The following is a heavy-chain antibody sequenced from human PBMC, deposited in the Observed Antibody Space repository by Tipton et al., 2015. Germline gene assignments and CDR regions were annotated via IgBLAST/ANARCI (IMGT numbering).Heavy chain of an antibody. CDR3: ARFDSYYYDSSDY. CDR2: IYNSGST. V-gene: IGHV4-59*01. CDR1: GGSISSYY. Sequence: TLSLTCTVSGGSISSYYWSWIRQPPGKGLEWIGYIYNSGSTNYNPSLKSRVTISVDTSNNQFSLNLNSVTAEDTAVYYCARFDSYYYDSSDYWGQGTLVTVSS. D-gene: IGHD3-22*01. J-gene: IGHJ4*02.